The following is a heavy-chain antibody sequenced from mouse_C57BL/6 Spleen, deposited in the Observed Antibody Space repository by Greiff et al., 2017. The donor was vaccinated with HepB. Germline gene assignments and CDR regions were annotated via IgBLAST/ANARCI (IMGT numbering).Heavy chain of an antibody. CDR1: GYTFTSYW. V-gene: IGHV1-55*01. Sequence: QVQLKQPGAELVKPGASVKMSCKASGYTFTSYWITWVKQRPGQGLEWIGDIYPGSGSTNYNEKFKSKATLTVDTSSSTAYMQLSSLTSEDSAVYYCPRRAYYSNWGGVLDYWGQGTTLTVSS. D-gene: IGHD2-5*01. CDR2: IYPGSGST. CDR3: PRRAYYSNWGGVLDY. J-gene: IGHJ2*01.